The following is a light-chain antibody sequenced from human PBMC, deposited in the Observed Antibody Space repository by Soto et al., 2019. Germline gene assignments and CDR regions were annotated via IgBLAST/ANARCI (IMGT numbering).Light chain of an antibody. Sequence: ELVMTQSPATLSVSPGDRATLSCRASQSVSSTLAWYQQKPGQAPRLLIYGASTRATGIPARFSGSGSGTECTLTISSLQSEDFAVYYCQQYNNWPRTFGQGTKVEIK. V-gene: IGKV3-15*01. J-gene: IGKJ1*01. CDR2: GAS. CDR1: QSVSST. CDR3: QQYNNWPRT.